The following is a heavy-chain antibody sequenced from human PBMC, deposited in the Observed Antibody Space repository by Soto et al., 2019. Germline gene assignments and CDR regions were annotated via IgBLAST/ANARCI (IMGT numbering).Heavy chain of an antibody. Sequence: PSETLSLTCTLSGGSISSSSYYWGWIRQPPGKGLEWIGSIYYSGSTYYNPSLKSRVTISVDTSKNQFSLKLSSVTAADTAVYYCARYRPPEYYDFWSGYPTPYFDYWGQGTLVTVSS. CDR2: IYYSGST. CDR1: GGSISSSSYY. D-gene: IGHD3-3*01. CDR3: ARYRPPEYYDFWSGYPTPYFDY. J-gene: IGHJ4*02. V-gene: IGHV4-39*01.